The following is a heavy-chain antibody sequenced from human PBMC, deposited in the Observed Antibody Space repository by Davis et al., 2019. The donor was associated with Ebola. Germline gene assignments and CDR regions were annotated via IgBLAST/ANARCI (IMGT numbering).Heavy chain of an antibody. Sequence: PGGSLRLSCAASGFTFSSYAMSWVRQGPGKGLEWVSSFSASGDSTLYAESVKGRFTISRDNSRNSLYLQMSSLRDEDTAVYYCARDVTGTTPGYYGMDVWGQGTTVTVSS. D-gene: IGHD1-20*01. V-gene: IGHV3-23*01. CDR2: FSASGDST. J-gene: IGHJ6*02. CDR1: GFTFSSYA. CDR3: ARDVTGTTPGYYGMDV.